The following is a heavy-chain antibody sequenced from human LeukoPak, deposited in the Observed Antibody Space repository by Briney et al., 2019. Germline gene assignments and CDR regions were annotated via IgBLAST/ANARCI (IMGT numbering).Heavy chain of an antibody. D-gene: IGHD3-22*01. CDR3: AGEDNSSGYRPFDI. CDR1: GYTFTGYY. J-gene: IGHJ3*02. CDR2: INPNNGGT. V-gene: IGHV1-2*06. Sequence: ASVKVSCKASGYTFTGYYIHWVRQAPGQGLEWMGRINPNNGGTNYAQKFQGRVTMTRDMSMSTAYMELSRLRSDDTAVYYCAGEDNSSGYRPFDIWGQGTMVTVPT.